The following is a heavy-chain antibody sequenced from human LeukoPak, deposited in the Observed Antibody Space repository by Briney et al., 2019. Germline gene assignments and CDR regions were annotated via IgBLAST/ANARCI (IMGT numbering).Heavy chain of an antibody. CDR2: ITGHNGIT. CDR3: ARDHYDRSGYYYFFDY. J-gene: IGHJ4*02. D-gene: IGHD3-22*01. V-gene: IGHV1-18*01. Sequence: ASVKVSCKASGYTFMSYGISWVRQAPGQGLEWMGRITGHNGITNYAQKVQTRVTMTTDTSTNTAYMELRSLRSDDTAVYYCARDHYDRSGYYYFFDYWGQGTLVAVSS. CDR1: GYTFMSYG.